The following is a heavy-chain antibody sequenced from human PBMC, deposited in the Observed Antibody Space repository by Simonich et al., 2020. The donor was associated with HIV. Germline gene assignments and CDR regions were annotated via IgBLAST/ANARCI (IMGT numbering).Heavy chain of an antibody. D-gene: IGHD7-27*01. CDR1: GFTFSSYW. V-gene: IGHV3-74*01. CDR3: ARAWGDAFDI. J-gene: IGHJ3*02. CDR2: INSDGSST. Sequence: EVQLVESGGGLVQPGGSLRLSCAASGFTFSSYWMHWVRQAPGKGRVGVSRINSDGSSTSYADSVKGRFTISGNNATMTLYLQMNRLRAEDTAVYYCARAWGDAFDIWGQGTMVTVSS.